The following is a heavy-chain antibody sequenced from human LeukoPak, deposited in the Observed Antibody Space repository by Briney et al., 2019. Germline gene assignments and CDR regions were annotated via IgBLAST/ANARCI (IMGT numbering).Heavy chain of an antibody. V-gene: IGHV4-59*01. D-gene: IGHD3-3*01. CDR2: IYYSGST. Sequence: SETLSLTCTVSGGSISSYYWSWIRRPPGKGLEWIGYIYYSGSTNYNPSLKSRVTISVDTSKNQFSLKLSSVTAADTAVYYCARAIGGSYYDFWSGPNWFDPWGQGTLVTVSS. J-gene: IGHJ5*02. CDR3: ARAIGGSYYDFWSGPNWFDP. CDR1: GGSISSYY.